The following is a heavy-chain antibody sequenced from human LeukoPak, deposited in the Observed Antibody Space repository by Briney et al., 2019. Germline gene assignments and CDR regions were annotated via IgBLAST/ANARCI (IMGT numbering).Heavy chain of an antibody. CDR1: GFTFSSYA. CDR2: ISYDGSNK. D-gene: IGHD3-10*01. CDR3: AKGDVWFGEGGLDY. Sequence: GRSLRLSCAASGFTFSSYAMHWVRQAPGKGLEWVAVISYDGSNKYYADSVKGRFTISRDNSKNTLYLQMNSLRAEDTAVYYCAKGDVWFGEGGLDYWGQGTLVTVSS. J-gene: IGHJ4*02. V-gene: IGHV3-30-3*01.